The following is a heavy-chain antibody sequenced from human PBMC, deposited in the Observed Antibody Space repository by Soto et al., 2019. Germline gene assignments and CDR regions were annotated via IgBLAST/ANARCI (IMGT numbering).Heavy chain of an antibody. D-gene: IGHD1-7*01. Sequence: SETLSLTCTVSGGSISSGGYYWSWIRQHPGKGLEWIGYIYYSGSTYYNPSLKSRVTISVDTSKNQFSLKLSSVTAADTAVYYCARDNWNYEVWFDPWGQGTLVTV. V-gene: IGHV4-31*03. CDR3: ARDNWNYEVWFDP. CDR1: GGSISSGGYY. CDR2: IYYSGST. J-gene: IGHJ5*02.